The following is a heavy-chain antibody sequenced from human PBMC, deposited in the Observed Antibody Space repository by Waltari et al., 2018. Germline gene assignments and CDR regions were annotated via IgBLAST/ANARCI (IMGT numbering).Heavy chain of an antibody. D-gene: IGHD3-10*01. J-gene: IGHJ4*02. CDR3: ARQKPRGLWFRELNFDY. CDR2: IIPIFGTA. V-gene: IGHV1-69*05. Sequence: QVQLVQSGAEVKKPGSSVKVSCKASGGTFSSYAISWVRQAPGQGLEWMGGIIPIFGTANYAQKCQGRVTITTDESTSTAYMELSSLRSEDTAVYYCARQKPRGLWFRELNFDYWGQGTLVTVSS. CDR1: GGTFSSYA.